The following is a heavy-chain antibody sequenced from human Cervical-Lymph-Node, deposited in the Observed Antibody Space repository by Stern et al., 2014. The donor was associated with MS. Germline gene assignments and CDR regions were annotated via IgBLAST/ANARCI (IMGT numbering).Heavy chain of an antibody. D-gene: IGHD1-1*01. Sequence: EVQLEESGGGVIQPGGSLRLYCTASGFTVSRDYMTWVRQAPGKGLEWVSLITNVGSTFYTDSVKCRFTISRDDSKNTVYLHMTSLRAEDTAMYYCARDTSSPERSDWWGQGTLVTVSS. J-gene: IGHJ4*02. CDR3: ARDTSSPERSDW. CDR2: ITNVGST. V-gene: IGHV3-53*01. CDR1: GFTVSRDY.